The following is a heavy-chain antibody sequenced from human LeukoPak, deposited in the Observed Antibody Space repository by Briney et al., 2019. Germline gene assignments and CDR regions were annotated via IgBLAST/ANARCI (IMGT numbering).Heavy chain of an antibody. Sequence: SETLSLTCTVSGGSISSYYWSWIRQPPGKGLEWIGYIYYSGSTNYNPSLKSRVTMSVDTSKNQFSLKLSSVTAADTAVYYCARDRVSGTIDYWGQGTLVTVSS. D-gene: IGHD1-26*01. J-gene: IGHJ4*02. CDR3: ARDRVSGTIDY. V-gene: IGHV4-59*12. CDR1: GGSISSYY. CDR2: IYYSGST.